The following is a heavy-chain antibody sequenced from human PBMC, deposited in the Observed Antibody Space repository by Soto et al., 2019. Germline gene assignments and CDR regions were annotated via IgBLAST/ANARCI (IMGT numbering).Heavy chain of an antibody. CDR2: VNTYNGNP. CDR3: ARDSQYSTSWQRFDS. D-gene: IGHD6-13*01. J-gene: IGHJ4*02. CDR1: GYTFTNYA. V-gene: IGHV1-18*01. Sequence: QVQLVQSGVEVKKPGASVKVSCKASGYTFTNYAISWVRQAPGRGLEWMGWVNTYNGNPNYAQIFQDRVTMTTDTSTGTAYMELRSLKSDDSAVYYCARDSQYSTSWQRFDSWGQGTPVTVSS.